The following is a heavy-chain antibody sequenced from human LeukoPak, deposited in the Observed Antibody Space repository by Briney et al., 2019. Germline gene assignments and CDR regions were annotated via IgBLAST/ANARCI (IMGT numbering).Heavy chain of an antibody. J-gene: IGHJ5*02. CDR2: IYYSGTT. CDR3: ARGYNRFGDLGWFDP. V-gene: IGHV4-31*11. D-gene: IGHD3-10*01. Sequence: PSETLSLTCAVSGGSISSGGHFWSWIRQHPGKGLVWIGHIYYSGTTYYNPSLKSRLTISVDTSENQFSLKVNSVTAADTAVYYCARGYNRFGDLGWFDPWGQGTQVIVSS. CDR1: GGSISSGGHF.